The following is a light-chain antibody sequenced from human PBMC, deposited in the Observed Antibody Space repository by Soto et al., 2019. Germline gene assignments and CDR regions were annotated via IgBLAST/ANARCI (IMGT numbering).Light chain of an antibody. CDR2: GAS. V-gene: IGKV3-20*01. Sequence: EIVLTQFPGTLSLSPGERATLSCRASQSINSRYLAWYQQKPGQAPRLLIYGASSRATGIPDRFSGSGSGTDFTVTISRLEPEDFAVYYCQQFGSSPGFTFGPGTKVDIK. J-gene: IGKJ3*01. CDR3: QQFGSSPGFT. CDR1: QSINSRY.